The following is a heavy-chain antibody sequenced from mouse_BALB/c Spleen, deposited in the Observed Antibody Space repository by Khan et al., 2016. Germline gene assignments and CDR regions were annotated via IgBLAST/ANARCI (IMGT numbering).Heavy chain of an antibody. J-gene: IGHJ2*01. V-gene: IGHV2-5*01. D-gene: IGHD1-1*01. CDR1: GFSLTSYG. Sequence: VQLQESGPGLVQPSQSLSITCTVSGFSLTSYGVHWVRQSPGKGLEWLGVIWRGGSTDYNAAFMSRLSITKDNSKSQVFFKINSLQADDTAIYYCAKNYYGSSYFDYWGQGTTLTVSS. CDR3: AKNYYGSSYFDY. CDR2: IWRGGST.